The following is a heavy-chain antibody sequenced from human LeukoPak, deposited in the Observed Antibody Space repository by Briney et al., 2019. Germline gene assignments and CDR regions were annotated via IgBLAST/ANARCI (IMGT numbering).Heavy chain of an antibody. V-gene: IGHV4-59*01. CDR2: IYYSGST. D-gene: IGHD6-19*01. CDR1: GGSISSYY. J-gene: IGHJ5*02. Sequence: SETLSLTCTVSGGSISSYYWSWIRQPPGKGLEWIGYIYYSGSTNYNPSLKSRVTISVDTSKNQFSLKLSSVTAADTAVHYCARDRSGIAVAGNWFDPWGQGTLVTVSS. CDR3: ARDRSGIAVAGNWFDP.